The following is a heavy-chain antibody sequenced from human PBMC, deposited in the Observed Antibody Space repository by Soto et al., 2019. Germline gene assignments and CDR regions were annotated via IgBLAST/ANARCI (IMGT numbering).Heavy chain of an antibody. CDR2: IYHSGST. Sequence: SETLSLTCTVSGDSISSGDYSWSWIRQHPGKGLEWMGYIYHSGSTTYNPSLKSRVTISVDTSKNIFSLRLSSVTAANTAVYYSARDHVTGTEMYFDYWGQGTLVTVSS. CDR1: GDSISSGDYS. D-gene: IGHD1-20*01. V-gene: IGHV4-31*03. CDR3: ARDHVTGTEMYFDY. J-gene: IGHJ4*02.